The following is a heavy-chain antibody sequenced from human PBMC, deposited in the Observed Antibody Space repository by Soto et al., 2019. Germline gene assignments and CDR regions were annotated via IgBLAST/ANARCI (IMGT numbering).Heavy chain of an antibody. CDR1: GFTFSYYE. Sequence: EVQLVESGGGLAQPGGYLRLSCVASGFTFSYYEMNWVRQAPGKGLEWISYITSSGDRAQYADSVKGRFTISRDNTKNLLYLQMTSLSAEDTGLYYCARDIVDNWGQGTLVTVSS. D-gene: IGHD3-16*02. CDR2: ITSSGDRA. J-gene: IGHJ4*02. V-gene: IGHV3-48*03. CDR3: ARDIVDN.